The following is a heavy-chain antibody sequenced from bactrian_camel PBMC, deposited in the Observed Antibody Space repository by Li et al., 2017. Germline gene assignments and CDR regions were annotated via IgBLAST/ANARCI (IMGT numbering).Heavy chain of an antibody. CDR1: GSTDGTWC. J-gene: IGHJ4*01. V-gene: IGHV3S54*01. CDR2: IYTGSGAT. Sequence: HVQLVESGGGSVQIGGSLKLACEISGSTDGTWCMAWYRQGPTKDREGVGFIYTGSGATYYTDSVKGRFTVSQDSANNILTLRMSNLKPEDTAMYYCTADRGSCATRGILWRTQDSFKYWGRGTQVTVS. D-gene: IGHD2*01. CDR3: TADRGSCATRGILWRTQDSFKY.